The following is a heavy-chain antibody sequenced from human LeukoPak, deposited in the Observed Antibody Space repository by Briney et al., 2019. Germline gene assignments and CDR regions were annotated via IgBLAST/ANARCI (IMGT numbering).Heavy chain of an antibody. CDR2: IKQDGTET. CDR3: AREDHSNYEY. J-gene: IGHJ4*02. Sequence: SGGSLRLSCVASGFIFSSYWMSWVRQAPGKGLEWVASIKQDGTETHYVDSVKGRFTISKDNAKNSLYLQLNSLRAEDTAVYCCAREDHSNYEYWGQGTLVTVSS. CDR1: GFIFSSYW. D-gene: IGHD4-11*01. V-gene: IGHV3-7*03.